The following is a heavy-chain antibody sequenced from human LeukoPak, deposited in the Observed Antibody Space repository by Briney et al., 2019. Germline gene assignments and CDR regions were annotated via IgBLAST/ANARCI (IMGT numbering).Heavy chain of an antibody. CDR3: ARNIAAAGDPFDY. J-gene: IGHJ4*02. V-gene: IGHV1-46*01. Sequence: ASVKVSCKASGYTFTSYYMHWVRQALGQGLEWMGIINPSGGSTSYAQKFQGRVTMTRDMSTSTVYMELSSLRSEDTAVYYCARNIAAAGDPFDYWGQGTLVTVSS. CDR1: GYTFTSYY. D-gene: IGHD6-13*01. CDR2: INPSGGST.